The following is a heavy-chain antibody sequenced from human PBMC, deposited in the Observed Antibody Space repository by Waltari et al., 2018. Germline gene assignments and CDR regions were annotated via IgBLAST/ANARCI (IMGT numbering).Heavy chain of an antibody. D-gene: IGHD3-10*01. J-gene: IGHJ6*03. CDR3: ARNMESPYNAPYYFYYMDV. Sequence: QLQLQESGPGLVKPSETLSLTCSVSGASITNSNSYRSWIRQPPGKGLEWIGSIYYRGSTYSSPSLKSRVTISLDTSKNQLSLKVSSVTVADTAIYFCARNMESPYNAPYYFYYMDVWGKGTTVTVSS. V-gene: IGHV4-39*01. CDR2: IYYRGST. CDR1: GASITNSNSY.